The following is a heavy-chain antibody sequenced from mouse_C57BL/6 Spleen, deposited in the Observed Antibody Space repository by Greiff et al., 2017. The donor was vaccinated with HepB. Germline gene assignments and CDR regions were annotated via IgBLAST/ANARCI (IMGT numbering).Heavy chain of an antibody. CDR3: ARPYYDYEDFDY. V-gene: IGHV1-72*01. Sequence: QVQLQQPGAELVKPGASVKLSCKASGYTFTSYWMHWVKQRPGRGLGWIGRIDPNGGGTKYNEKLKSKATLTVDRPSSTAYMQLSSLTSEDSAVYYCARPYYDYEDFDYWGQGTTLTVSS. D-gene: IGHD2-4*01. CDR2: IDPNGGGT. CDR1: GYTFTSYW. J-gene: IGHJ2*01.